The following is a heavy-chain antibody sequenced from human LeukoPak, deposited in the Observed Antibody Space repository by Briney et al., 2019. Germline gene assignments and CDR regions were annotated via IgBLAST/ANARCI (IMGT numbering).Heavy chain of an antibody. CDR2: IIPIFGTA. D-gene: IGHD4-17*01. CDR3: ARDDYGALDY. J-gene: IGHJ4*02. Sequence: SSVQVSCKASGGTFSSYAISWVRQAPGQGLEWMGGIIPIFGTANYAQKFQGRVTITTDESTSTVYMELSSLRSEDTAVYYCARDDYGALDYWGQGTLVTVSS. CDR1: GGTFSSYA. V-gene: IGHV1-69*05.